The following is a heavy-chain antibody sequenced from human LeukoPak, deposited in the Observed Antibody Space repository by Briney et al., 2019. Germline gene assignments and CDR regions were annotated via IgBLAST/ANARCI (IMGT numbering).Heavy chain of an antibody. V-gene: IGHV3-23*01. CDR2: ISGVSGDT. CDR1: GFTFSNYA. D-gene: IGHD6-19*01. Sequence: LSGGSLRLSCTASGFTFSNYAMTWVRQAPGKGLEWVSGISGVSGDTYYAGSVKGRFTMSRESAENSLYLQMNSLRAGDTAVYYCARAVAGTHWFDPWGQGTLVIVSS. CDR3: ARAVAGTHWFDP. J-gene: IGHJ5*02.